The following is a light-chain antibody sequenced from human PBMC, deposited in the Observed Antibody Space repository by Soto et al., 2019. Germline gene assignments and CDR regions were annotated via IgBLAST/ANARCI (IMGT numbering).Light chain of an antibody. Sequence: EIVLTQSPDTLTLSPGERATLSCRASQSVTSKYLAWYQQKPGQAPRLLIHGASNRATGIPDRFSGSGSGTDFTLTISRLEPEDFALYYCQQYGSSVQFGGGTKVEIK. CDR2: GAS. V-gene: IGKV3-20*01. J-gene: IGKJ4*02. CDR1: QSVTSKY. CDR3: QQYGSSVQ.